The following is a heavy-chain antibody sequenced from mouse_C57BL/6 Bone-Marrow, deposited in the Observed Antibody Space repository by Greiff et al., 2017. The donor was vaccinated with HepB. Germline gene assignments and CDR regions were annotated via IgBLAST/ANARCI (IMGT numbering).Heavy chain of an antibody. Sequence: EVKLVEPGAELVKPGASVKLSCTASGFNIKDYYMHWVKQRTEQGLEWIGRIDPEDGETKYAPKFQGKATITADTSSNTAYLQLGSLASEDTAVYYCAPDGYGYFDVWGTGTTVTVSS. CDR3: APDGYGYFDV. D-gene: IGHD2-3*01. V-gene: IGHV14-2*01. J-gene: IGHJ1*03. CDR1: GFNIKDYY. CDR2: IDPEDGET.